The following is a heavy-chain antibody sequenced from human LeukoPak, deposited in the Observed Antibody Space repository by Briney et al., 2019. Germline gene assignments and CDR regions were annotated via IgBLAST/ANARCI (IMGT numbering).Heavy chain of an antibody. V-gene: IGHV4-38-2*01. J-gene: IGHJ4*02. CDR3: ARVGGNDSTGHYSVDY. Sequence: SETLSLTCAVSGYSITSVYWWGWIRQTPGRGLEWIGSLHHSGSTSYNPSLKSRVTISVDTSKNQFSLRLSSVTAADTAVYYCARVGGNDSTGHYSVDYGGQGTLVTVSS. CDR1: GYSITSVYW. CDR2: LHHSGST. D-gene: IGHD3-22*01.